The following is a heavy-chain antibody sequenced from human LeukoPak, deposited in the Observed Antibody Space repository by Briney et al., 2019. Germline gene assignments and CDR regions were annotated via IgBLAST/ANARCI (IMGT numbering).Heavy chain of an antibody. Sequence: ASMKVSCKASGYTFTSYGISWVRQAPGQGLEWMGWTSGHNGNAKYAHKFQGRITMTTDTSTSTAYLEVRSLRSDDTAVYYCARDRRLDYQLPADHWGQGTLVTVSS. CDR2: TSGHNGNA. CDR1: GYTFTSYG. V-gene: IGHV1-18*01. CDR3: ARDRRLDYQLPADH. J-gene: IGHJ4*02. D-gene: IGHD2-2*01.